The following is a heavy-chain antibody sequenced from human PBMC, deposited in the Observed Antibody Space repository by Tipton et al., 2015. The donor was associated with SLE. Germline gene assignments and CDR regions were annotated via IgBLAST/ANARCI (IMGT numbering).Heavy chain of an antibody. CDR3: ARVAAAVPGWFDP. V-gene: IGHV4-59*08. Sequence: TLSLTCTVSGGSISSYYWSWIRQPPGKGLEWIGYIYYSGSTNYNPSLKSRGTISVDTSKNQFSLKLSSVAAADTAVYYCARVAAAVPGWFDPWGQGTLVTVSS. CDR2: IYYSGST. D-gene: IGHD6-13*01. J-gene: IGHJ5*02. CDR1: GGSISSYY.